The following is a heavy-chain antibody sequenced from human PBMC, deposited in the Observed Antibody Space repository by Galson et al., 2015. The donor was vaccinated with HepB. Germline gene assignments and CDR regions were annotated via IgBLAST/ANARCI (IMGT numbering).Heavy chain of an antibody. J-gene: IGHJ3*02. V-gene: IGHV3-21*01. CDR1: GFTFSSYS. CDR2: ISSSSSYI. CDR3: ARGVFPNAFDI. Sequence: SLRLSCAASGFTFSSYSMNWVRQAPGKGLEWVSSISSSSSYIYYADSVKGRFTISRDNAKNSLYLQMNSLRAEDTAVYYCARGVFPNAFDIWGQGTMVTVSS. D-gene: IGHD2-21*01.